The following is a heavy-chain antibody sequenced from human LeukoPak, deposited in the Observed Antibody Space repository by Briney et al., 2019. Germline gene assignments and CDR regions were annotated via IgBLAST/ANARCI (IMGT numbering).Heavy chain of an antibody. Sequence: GGSLRLSCAASGFTFSSYGMHWVRQPPGKGLEWVAFIRFDGNNKYYADSLKGRFTISRDNSKNTLYLQMKSLRAEDTAVYYCAKDESLVEHLLFDYWGQGTLVTVSS. D-gene: IGHD2-2*01. CDR1: GFTFSSYG. CDR2: IRFDGNNK. V-gene: IGHV3-30*02. J-gene: IGHJ4*02. CDR3: AKDESLVEHLLFDY.